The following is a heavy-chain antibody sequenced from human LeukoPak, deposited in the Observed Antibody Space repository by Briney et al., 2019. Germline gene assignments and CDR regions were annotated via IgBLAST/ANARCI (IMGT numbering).Heavy chain of an antibody. CDR3: AREGSIVGATGYFDY. D-gene: IGHD1-26*01. CDR2: IKQDGSER. V-gene: IGHV3-7*01. J-gene: IGHJ4*02. Sequence: GGSLSLSCAASGFTFSRYWLSWVRQAPGKGLEWVANIKQDGSERYYVESVKGRFTSSRDNAKNLLYLQMNSLKAEDTAVYYCAREGSIVGATGYFDYWGQGTLVTVSS. CDR1: GFTFSRYW.